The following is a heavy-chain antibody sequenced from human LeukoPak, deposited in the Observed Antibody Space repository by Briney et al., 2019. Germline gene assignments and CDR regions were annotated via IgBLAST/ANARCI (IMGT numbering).Heavy chain of an antibody. CDR1: GGTFSSYA. CDR2: IIPIFGTA. V-gene: IGHV1-69*05. CDR3: AISYGDYPYYFDY. J-gene: IGHJ4*02. Sequence: ASVKVSCKASGGTFSSYAISWVRQAPGQGLEWMGGIIPIFGTANYAQKLQGRVTMTTDTSTSTAYMELRSLRSDDTAVYYCAISYGDYPYYFDYWGQGTLVTVSS. D-gene: IGHD4-17*01.